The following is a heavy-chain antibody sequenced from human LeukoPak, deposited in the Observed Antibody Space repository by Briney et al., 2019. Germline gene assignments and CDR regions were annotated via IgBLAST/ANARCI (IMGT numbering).Heavy chain of an antibody. V-gene: IGHV4-34*01. D-gene: IGHD5-18*01. Sequence: SETLSLTCALYGRSFSGYYWRWLRHPPGKGLVWLGEINNSGCNNYNTLLKSRVPIPVDTSKNQFSLTLSPVTPADQAGYFCARGQKGYSYGYDFDYWGQGTLVTVSS. CDR2: INNSGCN. CDR3: ARGQKGYSYGYDFDY. J-gene: IGHJ4*02. CDR1: GRSFSGYY.